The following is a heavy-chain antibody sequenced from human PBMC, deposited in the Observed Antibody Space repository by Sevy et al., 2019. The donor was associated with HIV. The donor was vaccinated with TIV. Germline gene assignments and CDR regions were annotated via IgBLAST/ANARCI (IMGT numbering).Heavy chain of an antibody. V-gene: IGHV3-7*01. Sequence: GGSLRLSCAASGFTFNSYWMSWVRQAPGKGLEWLANIKQAGSETKYVDSVKGRFTISRDNAKNSLYLQMNSLRAEDTAVYYCARAPLVPAAADYWGQGILVTVSS. CDR1: GFTFNSYW. J-gene: IGHJ4*02. D-gene: IGHD2-2*01. CDR3: ARAPLVPAAADY. CDR2: IKQAGSET.